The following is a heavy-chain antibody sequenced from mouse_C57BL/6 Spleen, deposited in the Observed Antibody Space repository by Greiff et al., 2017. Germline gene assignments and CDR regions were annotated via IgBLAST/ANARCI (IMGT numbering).Heavy chain of an antibody. V-gene: IGHV3-8*01. CDR1: GYSITSDY. CDR3: ARYDAYFDV. Sequence: VQLQQSGPGLAKPSQTLSLTCSVTGYSITSDYWNWIRQFPGNKLEYMGYISYSGSTYYNPSLKSRISITRDTSKNQYYLQLNSVTTEDTATYYCARYDAYFDVWGTGTTVTVSS. CDR2: ISYSGST. J-gene: IGHJ1*03.